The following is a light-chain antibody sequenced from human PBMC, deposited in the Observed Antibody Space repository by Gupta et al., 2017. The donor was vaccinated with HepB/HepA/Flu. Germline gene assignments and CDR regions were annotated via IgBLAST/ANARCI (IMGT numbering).Light chain of an antibody. J-gene: IGKJ4*01. Sequence: DIQMTQSPSSVSASVGDRVTITCRASQGISSWLAGYQQKPGKAPKLRIYTASSLQSGVPSRCSGSGSGTDFTLTISSLQPEDFATYYCPKANNFTRTFGRGTKVEIK. V-gene: IGKV1-12*01. CDR3: PKANNFTRT. CDR2: TAS. CDR1: QGISSW.